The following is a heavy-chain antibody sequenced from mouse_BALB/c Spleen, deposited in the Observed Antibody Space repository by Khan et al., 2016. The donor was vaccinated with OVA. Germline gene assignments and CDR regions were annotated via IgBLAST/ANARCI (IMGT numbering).Heavy chain of an antibody. CDR1: GFTFTHYG. Sequence: QIQLVQSGPELKKPGETVQISCKASGFTFTHYGMNWVKQAPGTGLKWMGWINTYTGEPTFADDFQGRFAFSLETSASTAYLQIDSLKNGKTATYVCARGGYNGTMDGWGQGTSVTVAS. J-gene: IGHJ4*01. CDR2: INTYTGEP. D-gene: IGHD1-1*02. V-gene: IGHV9-3-1*01. CDR3: ARGGYNGTMDG.